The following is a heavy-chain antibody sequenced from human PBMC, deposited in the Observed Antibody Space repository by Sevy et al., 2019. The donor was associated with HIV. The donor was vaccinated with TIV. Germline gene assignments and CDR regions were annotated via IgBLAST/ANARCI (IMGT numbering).Heavy chain of an antibody. V-gene: IGHV3-21*06. J-gene: IGHJ6*02. CDR3: ARDKTILEGRYGMDV. CDR2: ISTSSGYI. Sequence: GGSLRLSCAASGFTFSNYNINWVRRSPGKGLEWVSFISTSSGYIDYADSVKGRFTISRDNAKNRLYLQMNSLRAEDTAVYYCARDKTILEGRYGMDVWGQGTTVTVSS. CDR1: GFTFSNYN. D-gene: IGHD3-3*01.